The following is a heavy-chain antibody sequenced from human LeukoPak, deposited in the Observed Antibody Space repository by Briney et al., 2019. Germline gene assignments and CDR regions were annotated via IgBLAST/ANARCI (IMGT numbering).Heavy chain of an antibody. CDR2: ISYDGGNK. V-gene: IGHV3-30*03. J-gene: IGHJ4*02. CDR3: ARLYSWNYFDY. D-gene: IGHD1-26*01. CDR1: GFTFSSYG. Sequence: GRSLRLSCAASGFTFSSYGMHWVRQPPAKGLEWVALISYDGGNKFYADSVKGRFTISRDNSKNTLYLQMNSLRAEDTAVYYCARLYSWNYFDYWGQGTLVTVSS.